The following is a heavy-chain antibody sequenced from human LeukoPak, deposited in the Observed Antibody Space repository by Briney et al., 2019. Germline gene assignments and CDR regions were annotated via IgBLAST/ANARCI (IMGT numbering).Heavy chain of an antibody. CDR2: ISGGGSGT. CDR1: GFTFSSYA. D-gene: IGHD3-22*01. Sequence: GGSLRLSCAPSGFTFSSYAMSWVRQAPGKGLEWVAVISGGGSGTYYADSVRGRFTISRDNSKNTVYLQMNSLRAEDTAIYYCAKAVGSSGYFSRDGFDIWGQGTMVTVSS. V-gene: IGHV3-23*01. CDR3: AKAVGSSGYFSRDGFDI. J-gene: IGHJ3*02.